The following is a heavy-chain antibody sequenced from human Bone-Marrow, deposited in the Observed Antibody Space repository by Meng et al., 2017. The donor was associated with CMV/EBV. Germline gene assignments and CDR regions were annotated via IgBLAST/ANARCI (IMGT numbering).Heavy chain of an antibody. Sequence: ASVKVSCKASGYTFTGYYMHWVRQAPGQGLEWMGWINPNSGGTNYAQKFQGRVTITTDESTSTAYMELSSLRSEDTAVYYCARARAVAGNWDYWGQGTLVTVSS. CDR2: INPNSGGT. J-gene: IGHJ4*02. D-gene: IGHD6-19*01. CDR1: GYTFTGYY. V-gene: IGHV1-2*02. CDR3: ARARAVAGNWDY.